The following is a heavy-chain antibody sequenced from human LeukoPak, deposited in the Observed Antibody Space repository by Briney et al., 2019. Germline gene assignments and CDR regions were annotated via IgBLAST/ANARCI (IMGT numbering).Heavy chain of an antibody. D-gene: IGHD2-2*01. CDR3: ARDRPDYYCSSTSCSGLDY. J-gene: IGHJ4*02. CDR2: ISAYNGNT. Sequence: GASVKVSCKASGYTFTSYGISWVRQAPGQGLDWMGWISAYNGNTNYAQKLQGRVTMTTDTSTSTAYMELRSLRSDDTAVYYCARDRPDYYCSSTSCSGLDYWGQGTLVTVSS. CDR1: GYTFTSYG. V-gene: IGHV1-18*01.